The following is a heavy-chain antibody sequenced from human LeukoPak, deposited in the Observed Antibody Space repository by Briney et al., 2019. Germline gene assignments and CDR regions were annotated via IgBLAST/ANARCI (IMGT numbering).Heavy chain of an antibody. CDR1: GYTFTGYY. D-gene: IGHD6-13*01. CDR3: ARDESSSAANAFDI. Sequence: ASVKVSCKASGYTFTGYYMQWVRQAPGQGLEWMGWINTNSGGTNYAQRFQGRVAMTGDTSISTSYMELTSLRSDDTAVYYCARDESSSAANAFDIWGQGTMVTVSS. CDR2: INTNSGGT. J-gene: IGHJ3*02. V-gene: IGHV1-2*02.